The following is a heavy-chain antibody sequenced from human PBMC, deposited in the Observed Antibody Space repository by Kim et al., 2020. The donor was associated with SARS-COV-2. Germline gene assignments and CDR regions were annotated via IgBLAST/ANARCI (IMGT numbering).Heavy chain of an antibody. J-gene: IGHJ4*02. D-gene: IGHD2-15*01. V-gene: IGHV3-33*08. CDR3: AVVGTYNSFDY. CDR1: GFTFRSSA. CDR2: VWYDGSHQ. Sequence: GGSLRLSCSASGFTFRSSAMHWVRQAPGKGLEWVAVVWYDGSHQYYSDSVQGRFTISRDNSKNTLYLQMNSLRLEDTAMYYCAVVGTYNSFDYWGQGTLVTVSS.